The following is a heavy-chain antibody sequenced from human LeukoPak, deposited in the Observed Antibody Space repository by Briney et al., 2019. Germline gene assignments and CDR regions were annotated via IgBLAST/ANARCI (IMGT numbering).Heavy chain of an antibody. CDR2: IIPILGIA. J-gene: IGHJ6*02. Sequence: GASVKVSCKASGGTFSSYAISWVRQAPGQGLEWMGRIIPILGIANYAQKFQGRVTITADKSTSTAYMELSSLRSEDTAVYYCARRSSWYETYGMDVWGQGTTVTVSS. V-gene: IGHV1-69*04. CDR1: GGTFSSYA. D-gene: IGHD6-13*01. CDR3: ARRSSWYETYGMDV.